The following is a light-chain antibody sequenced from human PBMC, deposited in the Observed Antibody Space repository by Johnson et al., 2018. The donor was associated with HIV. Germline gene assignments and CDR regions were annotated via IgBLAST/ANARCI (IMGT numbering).Light chain of an antibody. CDR3: GTWDSSLSAGPYV. CDR1: NSNIGNNY. CDR2: ENN. V-gene: IGLV1-51*02. J-gene: IGLJ1*01. Sequence: QSVLTQPPSVSAAPGQKVTISCSGSNSNIGNNYVSWYQQVPGTAPKLLIYENNKRPSGIPDRFSGSKSGTSATLGITGLQTGDEADYYCGTWDSSLSAGPYV.